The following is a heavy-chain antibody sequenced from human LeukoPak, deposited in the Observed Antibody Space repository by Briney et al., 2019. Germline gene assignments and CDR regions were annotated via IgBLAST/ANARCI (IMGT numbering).Heavy chain of an antibody. V-gene: IGHV1-18*04. D-gene: IGHD1-1*01. Sequence: ASVKVSCKASGYTFTGYYMHWVRQAPGQGLEWMGWISAYNGSTNYAQKLQGRVTMTTDTSTSTAYMELSSLRSDDTAIYYCARGRPESPFDPWGQGTLVTVSS. J-gene: IGHJ5*02. CDR3: ARGRPESPFDP. CDR2: ISAYNGST. CDR1: GYTFTGYY.